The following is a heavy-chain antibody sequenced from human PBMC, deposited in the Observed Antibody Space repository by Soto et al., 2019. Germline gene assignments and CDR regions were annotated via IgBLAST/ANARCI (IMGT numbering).Heavy chain of an antibody. CDR3: ACIFSGGYGYGFYYYGMDV. V-gene: IGHV4-39*01. D-gene: IGHD5-18*01. J-gene: IGHJ6*02. Sequence: PSETLSLTCTVSGVSISSSSYYWGWIRQPPGKGLEWIGSIYYSGSTYYNPSLKSRVTISVDTSKNQFSLKLSSVTAADTAVYYCACIFSGGYGYGFYYYGMDVWGQETTVTVSS. CDR1: GVSISSSSYY. CDR2: IYYSGST.